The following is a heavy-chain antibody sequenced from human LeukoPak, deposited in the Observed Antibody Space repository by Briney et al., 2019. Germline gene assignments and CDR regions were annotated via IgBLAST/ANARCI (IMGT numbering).Heavy chain of an antibody. J-gene: IGHJ4*02. D-gene: IGHD1-1*01. Sequence: SETLSLTCTVSGGSISSYYWSWIRQPPGKGLEWIGYIYYSGSTNYNPSLKSRVTISVDTSKNQFSLKLSSATAADTAVYYCARHDPGTGFDYWGQGTLVTVSS. CDR2: IYYSGST. CDR1: GGSISSYY. V-gene: IGHV4-59*08. CDR3: ARHDPGTGFDY.